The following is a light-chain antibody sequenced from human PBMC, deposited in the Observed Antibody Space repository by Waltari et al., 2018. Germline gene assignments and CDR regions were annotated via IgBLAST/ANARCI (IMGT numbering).Light chain of an antibody. CDR1: QSISSY. CDR2: AAS. Sequence: LSASVGDRVTITCRASQSISSYLNWYQQKPGKAPKLLIYAASSLQSGVPSRFSGSGSGTDFTLTISSLQPEDFATYYCQQSYSTLYTFGQGTKLEIK. CDR3: QQSYSTLYT. J-gene: IGKJ2*01. V-gene: IGKV1-39*01.